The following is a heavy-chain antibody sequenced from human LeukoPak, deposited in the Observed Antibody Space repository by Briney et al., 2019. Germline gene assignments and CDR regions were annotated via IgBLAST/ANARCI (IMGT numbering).Heavy chain of an antibody. CDR3: ARCRENDFWSGSPVDH. D-gene: IGHD3-3*01. V-gene: IGHV3-30-3*01. J-gene: IGHJ4*02. Sequence: GGSLRLSCEASGFFFSSYCMHWVRQSPGKGLEWLAVISGDGTNKYYAESVKGRFTISRDNSKTTVLVQLNSLRVEDTAVYYCARCRENDFWSGSPVDHWGQGTLVTVSS. CDR1: GFFFSSYC. CDR2: ISGDGTNK.